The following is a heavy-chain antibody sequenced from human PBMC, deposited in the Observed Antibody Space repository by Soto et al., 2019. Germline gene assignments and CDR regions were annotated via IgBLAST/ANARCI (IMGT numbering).Heavy chain of an antibody. CDR1: GFTFSSYA. D-gene: IGHD1-1*01. CDR2: ISYGGSNK. V-gene: IGHV3-30-3*01. Sequence: GGSLRLSCAASGFTFSSYAMHWVRQAPGKGLEWVAVISYGGSNKYYADSVKGRFTISRDNSKNTLYLQMNSLRAEDTAVYYCARVFRPASTTSQAAHKSDIWGQGTMVTVSS. CDR3: ARVFRPASTTSQAAHKSDI. J-gene: IGHJ3*02.